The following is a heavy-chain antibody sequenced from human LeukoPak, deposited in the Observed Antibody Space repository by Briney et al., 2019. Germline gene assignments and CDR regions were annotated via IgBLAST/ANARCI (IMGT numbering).Heavy chain of an antibody. CDR2: IYTSGST. Sequence: SETLSLTCAVYGGSFSGYYRSWIRQPPGKGLEWIGYIYTSGSTNYNPSLKSRVTISVDTSKNQFSLKLSSVTAADTAVYYCARWGDGYNLDYWGQGTLVTVSS. D-gene: IGHD5-24*01. CDR1: GGSFSGYY. V-gene: IGHV4-4*09. CDR3: ARWGDGYNLDY. J-gene: IGHJ4*02.